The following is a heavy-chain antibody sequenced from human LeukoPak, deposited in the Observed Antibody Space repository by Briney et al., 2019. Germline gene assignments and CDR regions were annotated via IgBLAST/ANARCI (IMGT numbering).Heavy chain of an antibody. D-gene: IGHD5-18*01. CDR3: ARGGLPTSMVMGNWFDP. CDR2: IKQDGSDK. J-gene: IGHJ5*02. V-gene: IGHV3-7*01. Sequence: PGGSLRLSCAAAGFTFNSYAMSWVRQAPGKGLEWVASIKQDGSDKYYVESVKGRFTISRDNAKKSVYLQMNSLRTEDTAVYHCARGGLPTSMVMGNWFDPWGQGTLVTVSS. CDR1: GFTFNSYA.